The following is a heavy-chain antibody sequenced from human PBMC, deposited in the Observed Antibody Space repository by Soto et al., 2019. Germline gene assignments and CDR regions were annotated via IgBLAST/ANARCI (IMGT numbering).Heavy chain of an antibody. J-gene: IGHJ6*02. CDR3: ACPPRGGYCYYGMDV. CDR2: IIPIFGTA. D-gene: IGHD3-16*01. CDR1: GGTFSSYA. V-gene: IGHV1-69*01. Sequence: LVQSGAEVKKPGSSVKVSCKASGGTFSSYAISWVRQAXGXGXXXMGGIIPIFGTANYAQKFQGRVTITADESTSTAYMELSSLRSEDTAVYYCACPPRGGYCYYGMDVWGQGTTVTVSS.